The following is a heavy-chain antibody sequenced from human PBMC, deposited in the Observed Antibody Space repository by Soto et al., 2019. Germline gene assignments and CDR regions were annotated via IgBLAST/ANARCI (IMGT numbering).Heavy chain of an antibody. CDR3: ARVSCLWRGYYYYGMDV. CDR2: MNPNSGNT. CDR1: GYTFTSYD. V-gene: IGHV1-8*01. D-gene: IGHD2-21*01. J-gene: IGHJ6*02. Sequence: PSVKVSCKASGYTFTSYDINWVRQATGQGLEWMGWMNPNSGNTGYAQKFQGRVTMTRNTSISTAYMELSSLRSEDTAVYYCARVSCLWRGYYYYGMDVWGQGTTVTVSS.